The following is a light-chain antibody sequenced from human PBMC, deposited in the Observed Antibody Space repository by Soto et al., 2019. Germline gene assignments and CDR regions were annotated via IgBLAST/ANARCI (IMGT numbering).Light chain of an antibody. CDR2: GSS. CDR1: QNVSNKY. V-gene: IGKV3-20*01. CDR3: QQYGSSPPYT. Sequence: EGVLTQTLGTLSLSPGTRATLSCRASQNVSNKYLAWYQQKPGPAPRPLIFGSSDRATVIPDRFSGSGSGTDFTLTISRLEPEDYAVYSCQQYGSSPPYTFGQGTKLEIK. J-gene: IGKJ2*01.